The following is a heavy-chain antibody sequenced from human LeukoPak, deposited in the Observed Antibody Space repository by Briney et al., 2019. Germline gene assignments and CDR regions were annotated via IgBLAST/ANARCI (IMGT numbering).Heavy chain of an antibody. CDR3: ARVHCSSTSCYTLDY. CDR2: IYYSGST. D-gene: IGHD2-2*02. Sequence: KASETLSLTCAVYGGSISSYYWSWIRQPPGKGLEWIGYIYYSGSTNYNPSLKSRVTISVDTSKNQFSLKLSSVTAADTAVYYCARVHCSSTSCYTLDYWGQGTLVTVSS. V-gene: IGHV4-59*01. J-gene: IGHJ4*02. CDR1: GGSISSYY.